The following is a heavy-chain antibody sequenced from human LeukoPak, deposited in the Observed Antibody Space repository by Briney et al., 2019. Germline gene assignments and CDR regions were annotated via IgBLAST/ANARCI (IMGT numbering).Heavy chain of an antibody. CDR1: GFTVSSNY. CDR2: IYSGGST. V-gene: IGHV3-66*01. CDR3: ARVTDCSGGSCYHFDY. J-gene: IGHJ4*02. Sequence: GGSLRLSCAASGFTVSSNYMSWVRQAPGKGLEWVSVIYSGGSTYYADSVKGRFTISRDNSKSTLYLQMNSLRAEDTAVYYCARVTDCSGGSCYHFDYWGRGTLVTVSS. D-gene: IGHD2-15*01.